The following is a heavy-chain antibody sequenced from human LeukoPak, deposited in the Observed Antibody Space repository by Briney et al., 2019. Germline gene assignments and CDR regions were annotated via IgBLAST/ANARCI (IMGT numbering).Heavy chain of an antibody. V-gene: IGHV4-4*09. Sequence: SETLSLTCTVSGGSISGYYWSWIRQPPGKGLEWIGYIYTSGSTNYNPSLKSRVTISVDTSKNQFSLKLSSVTAADTAVYYCARYKRTPFYYYYYMDVWGKGTTVTVSS. CDR3: ARYKRTPFYYYYYMDV. CDR1: GGSISGYY. CDR2: IYTSGST. J-gene: IGHJ6*03. D-gene: IGHD1-1*01.